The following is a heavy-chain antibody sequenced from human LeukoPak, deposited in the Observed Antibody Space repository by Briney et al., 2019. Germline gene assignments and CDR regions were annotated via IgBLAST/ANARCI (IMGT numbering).Heavy chain of an antibody. V-gene: IGHV4-34*01. D-gene: IGHD1-1*01. CDR1: GGSFSGYY. CDR2: INHSGST. CDR3: ARVGNLVYHGRGYYFDY. Sequence: SETLSLTCAVYGGSFSGYYWSWIRQPPGKGLEWIGEINHSGSTNYNPSLKSRVTISVDTSKNQFSLKLSSVTAADTAVYYCARVGNLVYHGRGYYFDYWGQGTLVTVS. J-gene: IGHJ4*02.